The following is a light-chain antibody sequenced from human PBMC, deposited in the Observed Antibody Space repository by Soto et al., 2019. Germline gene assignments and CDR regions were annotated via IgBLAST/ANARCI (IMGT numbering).Light chain of an antibody. CDR3: QLYGISPPRT. J-gene: IGKJ1*01. V-gene: IGKV3-20*01. CDR2: GAS. CDR1: QSVSSNF. Sequence: EIVLTQSPGTLSLSPGERATLSCRASQSVSSNFLAWYLQKPGQAPRLLIYGASSRATGIPDRFSGSGSGTDFTLTISRLEPEDFAVYYCQLYGISPPRTFGQGTKVEIK.